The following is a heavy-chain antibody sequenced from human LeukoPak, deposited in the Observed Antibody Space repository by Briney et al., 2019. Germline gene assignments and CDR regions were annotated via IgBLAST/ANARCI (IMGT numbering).Heavy chain of an antibody. J-gene: IGHJ4*02. V-gene: IGHV3-23*01. D-gene: IGHD2-15*01. CDR2: ISGNGGST. CDR1: AFIISRNG. Sequence: ASLQLSCAASAFIISRNGMNWIRQAQGQGLQWVSAISGNGGSTYYADSLKGRFTISRYNSNNTLYLQMNSLRAEDTAVYYCAKVSLAYSGPYDYWGQGTLVTVSS. CDR3: AKVSLAYSGPYDY.